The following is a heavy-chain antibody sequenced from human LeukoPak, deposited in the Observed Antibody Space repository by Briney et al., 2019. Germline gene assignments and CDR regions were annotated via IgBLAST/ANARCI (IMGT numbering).Heavy chain of an antibody. CDR3: ARHRSPYGDAFDI. D-gene: IGHD4-17*01. Sequence: SETLSLTCTVSDGSISSYYWSWIRQPPGTGLDWIGYIYFSGSTNYNPSLKSRVTISVDTSKNQFSLKLSSVTAADKALYYCARHRSPYGDAFDIWGQGTMVNVPS. V-gene: IGHV4-59*08. J-gene: IGHJ3*02. CDR2: IYFSGST. CDR1: DGSISSYY.